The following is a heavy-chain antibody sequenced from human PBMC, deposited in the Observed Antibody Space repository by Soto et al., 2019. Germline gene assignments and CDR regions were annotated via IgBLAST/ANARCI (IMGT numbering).Heavy chain of an antibody. V-gene: IGHV3-23*01. CDR3: VKDGYCGGDCYSEDY. CDR1: GFTFYTNA. Sequence: EVQLLESGGGLVQRGGSLRLSCAASGFTFYTNAMSWVRQAPGKGLEWVSTISGSGSGSFYADSVKGRFTISRDNSKNTLSLQMNGLRAEDTAVYYCVKDGYCGGDCYSEDYWGQGILVTVSS. J-gene: IGHJ4*02. CDR2: ISGSGSGS. D-gene: IGHD2-21*01.